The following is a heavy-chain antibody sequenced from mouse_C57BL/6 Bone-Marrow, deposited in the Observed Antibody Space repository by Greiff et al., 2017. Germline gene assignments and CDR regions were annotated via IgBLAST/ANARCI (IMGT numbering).Heavy chain of an antibody. Sequence: QVHVKQSGAELARPGASVKLSCKASGYTFTSYGISWVKQRPGQGLEWIGEIYPRSGNTYYNEKFKGKATLTADKSSSTAYMELRSLTSEDAAVYFCAVVATQFAYWGQGTLVTVSA. CDR3: AVVATQFAY. J-gene: IGHJ3*01. V-gene: IGHV1-81*01. CDR2: IYPRSGNT. D-gene: IGHD1-1*02. CDR1: GYTFTSYG.